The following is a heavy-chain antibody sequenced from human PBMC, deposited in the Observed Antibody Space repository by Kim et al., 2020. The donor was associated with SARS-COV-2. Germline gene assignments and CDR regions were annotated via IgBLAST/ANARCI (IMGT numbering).Heavy chain of an antibody. J-gene: IGHJ5*02. V-gene: IGHV4-39*07. D-gene: IGHD3-10*01. CDR1: GGSISSSSYY. Sequence: SETLSLTCTVSGGSISSSSYYWGWIRQPPGKGLEWIGSIYYSGSTYYNPSLKSRVTISVDTSKNQFSLKLSSVTAADTAVYYCARDGGYYGSGSRYNWFDPWGQGTLVTVSS. CDR3: ARDGGYYGSGSRYNWFDP. CDR2: IYYSGST.